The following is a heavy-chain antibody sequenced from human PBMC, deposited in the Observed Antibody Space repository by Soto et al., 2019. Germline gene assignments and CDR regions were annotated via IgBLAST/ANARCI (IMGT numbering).Heavy chain of an antibody. V-gene: IGHV3-23*01. Sequence: GGSLRLSCAASGFTFSSYAMSWVRQAPGKGLEWVSAISGSGGSTYYADSVKGRFTISRDNSKNTLYLQMNSLRAEDTAVYYCAKDSHTNYDYVWGSYRYDYWGQGTLVTVSS. CDR3: AKDSHTNYDYVWGSYRYDY. CDR1: GFTFSSYA. D-gene: IGHD3-16*02. J-gene: IGHJ4*02. CDR2: ISGSGGST.